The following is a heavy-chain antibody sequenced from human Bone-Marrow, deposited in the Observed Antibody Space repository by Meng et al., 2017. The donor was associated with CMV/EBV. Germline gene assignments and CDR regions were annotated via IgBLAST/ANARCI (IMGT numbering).Heavy chain of an antibody. J-gene: IGHJ5*02. CDR2: IDWDDDK. CDR1: GFSLSTSGMR. Sequence: SGHTLVKPTQTLTLTCTFSGFSLSTSGMRVSWIRQPPGKALEWLARIDWDDDKFYSTSLKTRLTISKDTSKNQVVLTMTNMDPVDTATYYCARTPSSSSENWFDPWGQGTLVTVSS. V-gene: IGHV2-70D*14. D-gene: IGHD6-6*01. CDR3: ARTPSSSSENWFDP.